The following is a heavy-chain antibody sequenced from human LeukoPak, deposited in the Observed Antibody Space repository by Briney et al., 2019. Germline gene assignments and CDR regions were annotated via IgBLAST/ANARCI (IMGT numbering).Heavy chain of an antibody. CDR2: IIPILGIA. CDR3: ARDKLLWFGELYYYYYGMDV. D-gene: IGHD3-10*01. Sequence: SVKVSCKASGGTFSSYAISWVRQAPGQGLEWMGRIIPILGIANYAQKFQGRVTTTADKSTSTAYMELSSLRSEDTAVYYCARDKLLWFGELYYYYYGMDVWGQGTTVTVSS. J-gene: IGHJ6*02. CDR1: GGTFSSYA. V-gene: IGHV1-69*04.